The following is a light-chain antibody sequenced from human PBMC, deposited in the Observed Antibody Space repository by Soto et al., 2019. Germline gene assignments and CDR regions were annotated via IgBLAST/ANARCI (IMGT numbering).Light chain of an antibody. CDR1: QGISNY. J-gene: IGKJ3*01. CDR2: AAS. CDR3: QTYNSAPIT. V-gene: IGKV1-27*01. Sequence: DIQLTQSPSSLSASVGDRVTITCRASQGISNYLAWYQQKPGKVPKLLIYAASTLQSGVPSRFSVSGSGTDFNLTISSLQPEDVATYYCQTYNSAPITFGPGTKVYIK.